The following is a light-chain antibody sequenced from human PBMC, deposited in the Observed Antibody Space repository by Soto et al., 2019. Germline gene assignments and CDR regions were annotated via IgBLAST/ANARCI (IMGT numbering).Light chain of an antibody. CDR3: QQYGSSLRWT. J-gene: IGKJ1*01. V-gene: IGKV3-20*01. CDR2: GAS. CDR1: QSVSSSY. Sequence: EIVLRQSPGTLSLSPGERATLSCRASQSVSSSYLAWYQQKPGQAPRLLIYGASSRATGIPDRFSGSGSGTDFTLTISRLEPEDFAVYYCQQYGSSLRWTFGQGTKVDI.